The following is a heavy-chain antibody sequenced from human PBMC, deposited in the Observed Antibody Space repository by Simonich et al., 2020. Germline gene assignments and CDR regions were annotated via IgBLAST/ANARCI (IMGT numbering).Heavy chain of an antibody. D-gene: IGHD6-13*01. CDR1: GYTFTDYY. Sequence: EVQLVQSGAEVKKPGATVKISCKVSGYTFTDYYMHWVQQAPEKGLEWMGLVDPEEGEKIDEEKFQGRVTITADTSTDTAYMERSSLRSEDTAVYYCATDTYSSSWYGGGVYWGQGTLVTVSS. V-gene: IGHV1-69-2*01. CDR3: ATDTYSSSWYGGGVY. J-gene: IGHJ4*02. CDR2: VDPEEGEK.